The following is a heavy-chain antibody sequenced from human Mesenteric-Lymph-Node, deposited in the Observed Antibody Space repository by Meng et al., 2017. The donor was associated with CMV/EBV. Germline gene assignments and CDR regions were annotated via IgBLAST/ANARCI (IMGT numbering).Heavy chain of an antibody. J-gene: IGHJ4*02. CDR1: GFTFSSYW. V-gene: IGHV3-23*01. D-gene: IGHD1-26*01. CDR3: VKGGWEDY. Sequence: GESLKISCAASGFTFSSYWMSWVRQAPGKGLEWVSFISHDSERTYYADSVKGRFTISRDNSENTLFLQMNSLRAEDTAIYYCVKGGWEDYWGQGTLVTVSS. CDR2: ISHDSERT.